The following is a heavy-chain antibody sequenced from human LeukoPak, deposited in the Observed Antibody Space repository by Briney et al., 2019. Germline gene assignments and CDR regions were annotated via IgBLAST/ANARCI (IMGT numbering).Heavy chain of an antibody. CDR3: ARDEDSSGYYRNWFDP. CDR1: GGSISSSSYY. D-gene: IGHD3-22*01. V-gene: IGHV4-39*07. CDR2: IYYSGST. Sequence: SETLSLTCTVSGGSISSSSYYWGWIRQPPGKGLEWIGSIYYSGSTYYNPSLKSRVTISVDTSKSQFSLKLSSVTAADTAVYYCARDEDSSGYYRNWFDPWGQGTLVTVSS. J-gene: IGHJ5*02.